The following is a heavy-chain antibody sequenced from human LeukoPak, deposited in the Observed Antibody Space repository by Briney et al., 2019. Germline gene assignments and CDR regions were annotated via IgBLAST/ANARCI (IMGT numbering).Heavy chain of an antibody. CDR3: AKDPNGDYIGTFDI. D-gene: IGHD4-17*01. Sequence: PGGSLRLSCATSQFKLNNYGMTWVRQAPGKGLEWVSSITGSGGSTQYADSVQGRFTISRDNSKNTLYLQMNSLRAEDTAVYYCAKDPNGDYIGTFDIWGQGTMVTVSS. V-gene: IGHV3-23*01. CDR1: QFKLNNYG. J-gene: IGHJ3*02. CDR2: ITGSGGST.